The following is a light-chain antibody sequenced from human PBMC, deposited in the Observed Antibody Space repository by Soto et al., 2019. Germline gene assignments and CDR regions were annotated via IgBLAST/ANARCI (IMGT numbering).Light chain of an antibody. J-gene: IGKJ4*01. CDR2: GAS. V-gene: IGKV1-5*01. CDR3: QQLNSYPLT. Sequence: DLQMTQSPSTLSASVGDIGIITRRASQSVGTWVAWYQQKPGKAPKLLIYGASNLESGVPSRFSGSGSGTDFTLTITSLQPEDFATYYCQQLNSYPLTFGGGTKVDI. CDR1: QSVGTW.